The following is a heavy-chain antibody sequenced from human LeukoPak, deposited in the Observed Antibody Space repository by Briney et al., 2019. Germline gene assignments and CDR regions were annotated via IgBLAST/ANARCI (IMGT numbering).Heavy chain of an antibody. J-gene: IGHJ4*02. CDR3: ARDMRGEQLVTERDY. V-gene: IGHV3-21*01. CDR2: ISSSSSYI. D-gene: IGHD6-6*01. Sequence: PGGSLRLSCAASGFTFSSYSMNWVRQAPGKGLEWVSSISSSSSYIYYADSVKGRFTISRDNAKNSLYLQMNSLRAEDTAVYYCARDMRGEQLVTERDYWGQGTLVTVSS. CDR1: GFTFSSYS.